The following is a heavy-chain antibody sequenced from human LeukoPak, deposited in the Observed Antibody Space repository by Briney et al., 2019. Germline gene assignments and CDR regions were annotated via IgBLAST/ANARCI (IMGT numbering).Heavy chain of an antibody. CDR1: GGSISSSSAY. D-gene: IGHD5-18*01. J-gene: IGHJ4*02. Sequence: SETLSLTCTVSGGSISSSSAYWGWIRQPPGKGLEWIGSIYYSKNTYYNPSLKSRVTISADTSKNQFPLTLGSVSATDTAVYYCVSPRGFSYGYFDYWGQGTLVTVSS. CDR2: IYYSKNT. CDR3: VSPRGFSYGYFDY. V-gene: IGHV4-39*01.